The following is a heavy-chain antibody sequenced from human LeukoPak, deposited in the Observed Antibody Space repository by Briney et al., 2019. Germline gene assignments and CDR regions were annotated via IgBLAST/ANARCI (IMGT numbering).Heavy chain of an antibody. J-gene: IGHJ5*02. V-gene: IGHV4-30-2*01. Sequence: SQTLSLTCAVSGGSISSGGYSWSWIRQPPGKGLEWIGYIYHSGSTYYNPSLKSRVTISVDRSKNQFSLKLSSVTAADTAVYYCARVVVVPAVPPHWFDPWGQGTLVTVSS. D-gene: IGHD2-2*01. CDR3: ARVVVVPAVPPHWFDP. CDR1: GGSISSGGYS. CDR2: IYHSGST.